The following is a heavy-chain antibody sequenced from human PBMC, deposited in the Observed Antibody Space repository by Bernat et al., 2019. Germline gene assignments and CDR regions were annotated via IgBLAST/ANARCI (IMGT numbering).Heavy chain of an antibody. J-gene: IGHJ4*02. CDR3: ANRWFC. Sequence: EVQLVESGGGLVQPGGSLRLSCAASGFSFSSYAMSWVREAPGKGLEWVSAITGSAGSTFYADSVKGRFTISRDNSKNTLYLHMNSLRGEDTAVYYCANRWFCWGQGTLVTVSS. V-gene: IGHV3-23*04. CDR2: ITGSAGST. D-gene: IGHD3-10*01. CDR1: GFSFSSYA.